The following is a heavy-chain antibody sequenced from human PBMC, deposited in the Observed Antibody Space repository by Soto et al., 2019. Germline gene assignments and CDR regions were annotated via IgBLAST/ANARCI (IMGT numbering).Heavy chain of an antibody. Sequence: QVQLVQSGGEVKKPGASVKVSCKASGYTFTSYGINWVRQAPGQGLEWMGWISAYNGNTNYAQKFQGRVTMTTDTSTSTAYMELRSLSSDDTAVYYCARVKKVVPVSWLDPWGQGALVTVSS. CDR1: GYTFTSYG. J-gene: IGHJ5*02. CDR2: ISAYNGNT. CDR3: ARVKKVVPVSWLDP. D-gene: IGHD2-21*01. V-gene: IGHV1-18*01.